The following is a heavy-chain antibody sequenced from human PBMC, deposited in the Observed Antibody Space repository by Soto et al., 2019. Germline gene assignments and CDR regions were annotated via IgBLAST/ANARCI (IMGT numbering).Heavy chain of an antibody. D-gene: IGHD1-1*01. Sequence: QVQLQQSGPGLVKPSETLSLTCDISGDSVSSNSAAWNWIRQTPSRGLEWLGRTYYRSKWYINYAVSVKSRITVNPDTSKTQFSLQLNSVTPEDTAVYYCARGSWDDVTGHYYMDVWGIGTTVTVSS. CDR3: ARGSWDDVTGHYYMDV. CDR2: TYYRSKWYI. J-gene: IGHJ6*03. CDR1: GDSVSSNSAA. V-gene: IGHV6-1*01.